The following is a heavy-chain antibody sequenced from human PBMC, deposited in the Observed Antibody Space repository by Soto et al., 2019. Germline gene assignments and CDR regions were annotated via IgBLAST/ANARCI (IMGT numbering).Heavy chain of an antibody. Sequence: ASVKVSCKASGYTFTGYYMHWVRQAPGQGLEWMGWINPNSGGTNYAQKFQGRVTMTRDTSISTAYMELSRLRSDDAAVYYCARSEFMPYRSSWYYLDYWGQGTLVTVSS. J-gene: IGHJ4*02. CDR1: GYTFTGYY. CDR3: ARSEFMPYRSSWYYLDY. D-gene: IGHD6-13*01. V-gene: IGHV1-2*02. CDR2: INPNSGGT.